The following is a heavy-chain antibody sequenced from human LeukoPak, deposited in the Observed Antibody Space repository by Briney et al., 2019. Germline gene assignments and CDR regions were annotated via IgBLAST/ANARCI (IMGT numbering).Heavy chain of an antibody. CDR3: ARDPTSGWFDP. CDR1: GGSISSYY. V-gene: IGHV4-59*01. CDR2: IYYSGST. J-gene: IGHJ5*02. D-gene: IGHD3-16*01. Sequence: SETLSLTCTVSGGSISSYYWSWIRQPPGKGLEWIGYIYYSGSTNYNPSLMSRVTISVDTSKNQFSLKLSSVTAADTAVYYCARDPTSGWFDPWGQGTLVTVSS.